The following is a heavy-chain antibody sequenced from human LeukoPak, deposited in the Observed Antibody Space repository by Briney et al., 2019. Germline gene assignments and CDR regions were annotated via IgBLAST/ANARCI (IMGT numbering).Heavy chain of an antibody. CDR1: GGSFSGYY. J-gene: IGHJ4*02. V-gene: IGHV4-34*01. CDR3: ARGPYDFWSGYCCSDY. Sequence: PSETLSLTCAVYGGSFSGYYWSWIRQPPGKGLEWIGEINHSGSTNYNPSLKSRVTISVDTSKNQFSLKLSSVTAADTAVYYCARGPYDFWSGYCCSDYWGQGTLVTVSS. D-gene: IGHD3-3*01. CDR2: INHSGST.